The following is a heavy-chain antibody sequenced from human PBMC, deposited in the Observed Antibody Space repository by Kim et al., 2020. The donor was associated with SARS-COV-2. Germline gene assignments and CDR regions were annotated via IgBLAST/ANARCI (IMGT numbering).Heavy chain of an antibody. CDR3: ARSIAEAVNWYFDL. CDR2: IGTAGDP. V-gene: IGHV3-13*05. J-gene: IGHJ2*01. CDR1: GFTFSSYD. Sequence: GGSLRLSCAASGFTFSSYDMHWVRQATGKGLEWVSAIGTAGDPYYPGSVKGRFTISRENAKNSLYLQINSLRAGDTAVYYCARSIAEAVNWYFDLWGRGTLVTVSS. D-gene: IGHD2-21*01.